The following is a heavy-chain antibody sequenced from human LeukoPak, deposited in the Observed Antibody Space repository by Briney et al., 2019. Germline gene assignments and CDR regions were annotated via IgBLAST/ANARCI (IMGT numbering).Heavy chain of an antibody. J-gene: IGHJ4*02. D-gene: IGHD4-17*01. CDR2: TNPSDGST. CDR1: GYTFTSYY. V-gene: IGHV1-46*01. CDR3: ARDGYGDNGASDY. Sequence: ASVKVSCKASGYTFTSYYMNWVRQAPGQGLEWMGKTNPSDGSTDYAQKFQGRVTMTSDTSTSTAYMELRSLRSDDTAVYYCARDGYGDNGASDYWGQGTLVTVSS.